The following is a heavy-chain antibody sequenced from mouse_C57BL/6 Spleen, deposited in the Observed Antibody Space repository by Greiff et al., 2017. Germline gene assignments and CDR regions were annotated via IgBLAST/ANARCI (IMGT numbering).Heavy chain of an antibody. CDR1: GYTFTGYW. V-gene: IGHV1-9*01. J-gene: IGHJ4*01. CDR2: ILPGSGST. CDR3: AKRGLRQYYAMDY. Sequence: QVQLQQSGAELMKPGASVKLSCKATGYTFTGYWIEWVKQRPGHGLEWIGEILPGSGSTNYNEKFKGTATFTADTSSNTAYMQLSNLTTEDSAIYYGAKRGLRQYYAMDYWGQGTSVTVSS. D-gene: IGHD2-4*01.